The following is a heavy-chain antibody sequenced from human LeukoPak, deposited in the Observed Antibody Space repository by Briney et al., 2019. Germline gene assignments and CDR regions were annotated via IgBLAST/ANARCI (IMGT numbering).Heavy chain of an antibody. Sequence: GGSLRLSCAASGFTFNDCYMSWIRQAPGKGLEWLSYINIGGTNTHYADSVKGRFTISRDNAKKSLYLEMNNLRAEDTAVYYRATDDAGFDTWGQGVLVTVSS. CDR3: ATDDAGFDT. CDR2: INIGGTNT. J-gene: IGHJ5*02. V-gene: IGHV3-11*01. CDR1: GFTFNDCY.